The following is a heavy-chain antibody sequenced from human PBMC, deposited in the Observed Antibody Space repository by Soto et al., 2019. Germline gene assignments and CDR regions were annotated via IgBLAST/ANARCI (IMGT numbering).Heavy chain of an antibody. CDR2: ISSTISYT. D-gene: IGHD3-16*01. Sequence: GGSLRLSCAASGFTFSDYYMSWIRQAPGKGLEWVSYISSTISYTHYADSVKGRFTISRDNSNNTLSLQMHILRVEDTAVYFCAKGGYYSLFDIWGQGTMVTVSS. J-gene: IGHJ3*02. CDR3: AKGGYYSLFDI. V-gene: IGHV3-11*05. CDR1: GFTFSDYY.